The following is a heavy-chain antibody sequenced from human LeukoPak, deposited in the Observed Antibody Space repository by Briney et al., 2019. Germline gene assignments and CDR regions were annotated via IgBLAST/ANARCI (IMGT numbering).Heavy chain of an antibody. Sequence: GGSLRLSCAASGFTFSDYYMSWIRQAPGKGLEWVSYISSGGGSIYYADSVKGRFTISRDSAENSLYLQMNSLRAEETAVYYCARVASSGWYPLDYWGQGTLVTVSS. J-gene: IGHJ4*02. CDR3: ARVASSGWYPLDY. CDR2: ISSGGGSI. D-gene: IGHD6-19*01. V-gene: IGHV3-11*04. CDR1: GFTFSDYY.